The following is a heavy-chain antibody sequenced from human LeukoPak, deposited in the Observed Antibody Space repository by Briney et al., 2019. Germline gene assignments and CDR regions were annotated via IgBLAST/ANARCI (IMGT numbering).Heavy chain of an antibody. CDR2: ISSSSSYI. V-gene: IGHV3-21*01. J-gene: IGHJ6*03. CDR3: ARGHYGSGSYFYYYYMDV. D-gene: IGHD3-10*01. Sequence: GGSLRLSCAASGFTFSSYSMNWVRQAPGKGLEWVSSISSSSSYIYYADSVKGRFTISRDNAKNSLYLQMNSLRAEDTAVYYCARGHYGSGSYFYYYYMDVWGKGTTVTVSS. CDR1: GFTFSSYS.